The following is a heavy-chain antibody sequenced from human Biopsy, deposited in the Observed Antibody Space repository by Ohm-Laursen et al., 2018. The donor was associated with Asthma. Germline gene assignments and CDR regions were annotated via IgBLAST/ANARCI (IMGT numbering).Heavy chain of an antibody. CDR1: GYNFISFA. J-gene: IGHJ3*01. D-gene: IGHD3-9*01. CDR3: ARTYYDFLTGQVKDVFGV. V-gene: IGHV1-3*04. CDR2: VNTGNGDT. Sequence: VKVSCKASGYNFISFAIHWVRQAPGQRLEWMGWVNTGNGDTKYSQKFQGRVTINRDTSASTAYMELRSLRSEDTATYYCARTYYDFLTGQVKDVFGVWGQGTMVTVSS.